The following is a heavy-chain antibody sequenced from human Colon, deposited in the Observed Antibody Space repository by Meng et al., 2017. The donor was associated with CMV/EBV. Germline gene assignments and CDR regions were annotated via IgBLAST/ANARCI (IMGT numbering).Heavy chain of an antibody. V-gene: IGHV3-23*01. CDR1: GFTFSSYW. CDR2: ISGTGSIT. D-gene: IGHD6-19*01. J-gene: IGHJ5*02. CDR3: AKIGKVDTSGWPPDS. Sequence: GGSLRLSCEASGFTFSSYWMSWVRQAPGKGLEWVSVISGTGSITYYTDSVKGRFIISRDNSNLYLQMNSLRAEDTAVYFCAKIGKVDTSGWPPDSWGQGTLVTVSS.